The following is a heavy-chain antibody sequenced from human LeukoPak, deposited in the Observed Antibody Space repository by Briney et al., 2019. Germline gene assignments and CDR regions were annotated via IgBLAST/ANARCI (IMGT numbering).Heavy chain of an antibody. CDR3: AREGSSWPRGYYFDY. V-gene: IGHV3-66*01. CDR1: GFTFSSNY. CDR2: IYSGGTT. J-gene: IGHJ4*02. D-gene: IGHD6-13*01. Sequence: SGGSLRLSCAASGFTFSSNYLSWVRQAPGKGREWVSVIYSGGTTYYADSVKGRCTISRDKSKNTLYLQMNSLRAEDSAVYYCAREGSSWPRGYYFDYWGQGTLVPVSS.